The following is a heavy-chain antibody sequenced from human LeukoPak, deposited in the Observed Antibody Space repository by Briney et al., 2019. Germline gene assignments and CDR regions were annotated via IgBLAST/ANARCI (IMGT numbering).Heavy chain of an antibody. CDR1: GFTFSSYW. Sequence: PGGSLRLSCAASGFTFSSYWMSWVRQAPGKGLEWVANIKQDGSAKYYVDSVKGRFTISRDNSKNTLYLQMNSLRAEDTAVYYCASGDVPYYYDSGRPGLPDYWGQGTLVTVSS. V-gene: IGHV3-7*01. D-gene: IGHD3-22*01. CDR3: ASGDVPYYYDSGRPGLPDY. J-gene: IGHJ4*02. CDR2: IKQDGSAK.